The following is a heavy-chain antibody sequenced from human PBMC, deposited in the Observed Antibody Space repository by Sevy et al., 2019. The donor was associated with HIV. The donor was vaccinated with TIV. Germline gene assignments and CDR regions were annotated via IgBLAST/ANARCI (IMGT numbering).Heavy chain of an antibody. D-gene: IGHD2-15*01. Sequence: QTLSLTCDVSGGSISSGGYSWSWIRQPPGKGLEWIGYIYHSGSTYYNPSLKSRVTISVDRSKNQFSLKLSSVTAADTAVYYCARATPYYFDYWGQGTLVTVSS. J-gene: IGHJ4*02. CDR1: GGSISSGGYS. CDR2: IYHSGST. CDR3: ARATPYYFDY. V-gene: IGHV4-30-2*01.